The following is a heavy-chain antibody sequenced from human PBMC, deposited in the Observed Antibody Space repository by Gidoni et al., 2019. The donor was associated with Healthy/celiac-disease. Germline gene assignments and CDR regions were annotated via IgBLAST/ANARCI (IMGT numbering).Heavy chain of an antibody. CDR1: GYTFTSYA. J-gene: IGHJ6*02. CDR3: ASGYVLRYFDWSLPDKH. V-gene: IGHV1-3*01. D-gene: IGHD3-9*01. CDR2: SNAGNGNT. Sequence: QVQLVQSGAEVKKPGASVKVSCKASGYTFTSYAMHWVRQAPGQRLEWMGWSNAGNGNTKYSQKFQGRVTITSDTSASTAYLGLSSLRSEDTAVYYCASGYVLRYFDWSLPDKHWGQGTTVTVSS.